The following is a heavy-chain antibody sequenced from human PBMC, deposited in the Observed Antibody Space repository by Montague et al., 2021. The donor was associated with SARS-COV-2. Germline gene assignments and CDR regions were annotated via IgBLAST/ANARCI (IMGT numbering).Heavy chain of an antibody. CDR1: GGSISDSNYL. J-gene: IGHJ4*02. CDR3: ARSLISASGTGSNFDS. Sequence: SETLSLTCTVSGGSISDSNYLWGWIRQPPGKGLEWIGDIHYSGTXXNPSLRSRVTMSRDLSENQFSPRLRSVTAADTALYYCARSLISASGTGSNFDSWGQGTLVAVSS. V-gene: IGHV4-39*07. D-gene: IGHD6-13*01. CDR2: IHYSGT.